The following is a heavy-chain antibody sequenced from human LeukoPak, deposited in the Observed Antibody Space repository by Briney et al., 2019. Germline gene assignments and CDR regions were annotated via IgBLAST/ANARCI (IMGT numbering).Heavy chain of an antibody. J-gene: IGHJ4*02. Sequence: SVKVSCKASGGTFSSYAISWVRQAPGQGLEWMGGIIPIFGTANYAQKFQGRVTITADESTSTAYMELSSLRSEDTAVYYCAREIIYQSSGLYYFDYWGQGTLVTVSS. V-gene: IGHV1-69*13. CDR1: GGTFSSYA. D-gene: IGHD6-19*01. CDR3: AREIIYQSSGLYYFDY. CDR2: IIPIFGTA.